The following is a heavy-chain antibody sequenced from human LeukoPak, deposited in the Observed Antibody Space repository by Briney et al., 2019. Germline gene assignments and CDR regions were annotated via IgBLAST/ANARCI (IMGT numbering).Heavy chain of an antibody. V-gene: IGHV1-2*02. CDR2: ISPDNGDT. J-gene: IGHJ4*02. D-gene: IGHD6-25*01. Sequence: GASAKVSCKTSGYTFTGYYIHWVRQAPGQGLEWMGWISPDNGDTNYAQKFQGRVTMTRDTSISTAYMELSRLKYDDTAVYYCSRRMAAAATFDYWGQGTLVTVSS. CDR1: GYTFTGYY. CDR3: SRRMAAAATFDY.